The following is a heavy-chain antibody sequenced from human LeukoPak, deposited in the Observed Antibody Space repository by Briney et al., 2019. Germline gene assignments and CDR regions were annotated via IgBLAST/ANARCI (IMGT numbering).Heavy chain of an antibody. CDR3: ARDVGYRSWFDP. Sequence: PGGSLRLSCATSGFTFNTFGMRWVRQAPGKGLEWVSYITGSATTTYYADSVKGRFTISRDNGKNSLYLQMNSLRAEDTSVYYCARDVGYRSWFDPWGQGTLVIVSS. CDR2: ITGSATTT. CDR1: GFTFNTFG. D-gene: IGHD5-18*01. J-gene: IGHJ5*02. V-gene: IGHV3-48*01.